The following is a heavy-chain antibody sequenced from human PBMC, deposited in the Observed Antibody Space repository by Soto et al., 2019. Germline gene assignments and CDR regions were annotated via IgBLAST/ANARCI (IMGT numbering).Heavy chain of an antibody. CDR1: GYTFTSYG. CDR2: ISAYNGNT. Sequence: QVQLVQSGAEVKKPGASVKVSCKASGYTFTSYGISWVRQAPGQGLEWMGWISAYNGNTNYAQKLQGRVTXXTXTXXSTAYMELRSLRSDDTAVYYCARVHHPLYYYGMDVWGQGTTVTVSS. CDR3: ARVHHPLYYYGMDV. J-gene: IGHJ6*02. V-gene: IGHV1-18*01.